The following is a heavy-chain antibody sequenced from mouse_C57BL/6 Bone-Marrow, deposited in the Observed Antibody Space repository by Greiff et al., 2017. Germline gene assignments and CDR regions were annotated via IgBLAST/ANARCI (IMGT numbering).Heavy chain of an antibody. J-gene: IGHJ1*03. CDR3: ARYSHKGYDSYWYFDV. V-gene: IGHV7-3*01. D-gene: IGHD2-2*01. CDR2: IRNKANGYTT. CDR1: GFTFTDYY. Sequence: EVQRVESGGGLVQPGGSLSLSCAASGFTFTDYYMSWVRQPPGKALEWLGFIRNKANGYTTEYSASVKGRFTISRDNSQSILYLQMNALRAADSSTYYCARYSHKGYDSYWYFDVWGTGTAVTVSS.